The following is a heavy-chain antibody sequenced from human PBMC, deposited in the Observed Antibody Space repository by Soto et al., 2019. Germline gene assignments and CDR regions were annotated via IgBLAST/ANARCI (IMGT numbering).Heavy chain of an antibody. J-gene: IGHJ6*02. V-gene: IGHV3-9*01. CDR3: AKDREADYYYSGMDV. CDR1: GFTFDDYA. Sequence: GGSLRLSCAASGFTFDDYAMHWVRQAPGKGLEWVSGISWNSGSIGYADSVKGRFTISRDNAKNSLYLQMNSLRAEDTALYYCAKDREADYYYSGMDVWGQGTTVTVSS. D-gene: IGHD6-25*01. CDR2: ISWNSGSI.